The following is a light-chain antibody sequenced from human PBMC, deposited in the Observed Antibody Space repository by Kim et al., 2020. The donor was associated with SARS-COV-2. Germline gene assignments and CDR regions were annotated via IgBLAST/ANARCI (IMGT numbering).Light chain of an antibody. J-gene: IGKJ4*01. V-gene: IGKV1-16*02. CDR2: AAS. CDR1: QGIRNY. CDR3: QQYKSYPLT. Sequence: ASVGDRVTITCRASQGIRNYLAWIQQKPGKAPKPLIYAASLLESGVSSKFSGSGSGTDFTLTISSLQPEDFATYYFQQYKSYPLTFGGGTKVDIK.